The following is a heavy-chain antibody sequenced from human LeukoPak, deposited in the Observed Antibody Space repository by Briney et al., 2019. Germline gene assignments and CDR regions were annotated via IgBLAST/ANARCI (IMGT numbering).Heavy chain of an antibody. V-gene: IGHV1-69*06. CDR3: ARGQRWGFSWYFDL. Sequence: EASVKVSCKASGGTFNNYAFSWVRQAPGQGLEWMGGIIPIFDTAHYAQKFQGRVTITADKSTSTAYMELSSLRSEDTAVYYCARGQRWGFSWYFDLWGRGTLVTVSS. CDR2: IIPIFDTA. D-gene: IGHD4-23*01. CDR1: GGTFNNYA. J-gene: IGHJ2*01.